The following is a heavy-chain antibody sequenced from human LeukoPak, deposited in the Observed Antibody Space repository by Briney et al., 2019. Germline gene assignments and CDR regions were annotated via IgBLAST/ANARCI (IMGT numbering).Heavy chain of an antibody. D-gene: IGHD1-14*01. Sequence: QPGGSLRLACAGSGFNFRSYTMTWVRKPPGKGLEWVSAISGSGDNTKYADSVKGRFTVSRDNSKDTLYLQMNSLRAEDTAIYYCAKDRTTSGTFFPDDWGQGTLVTVSS. CDR2: ISGSGDNT. CDR3: AKDRTTSGTFFPDD. V-gene: IGHV3-23*01. J-gene: IGHJ4*02. CDR1: GFNFRSYT.